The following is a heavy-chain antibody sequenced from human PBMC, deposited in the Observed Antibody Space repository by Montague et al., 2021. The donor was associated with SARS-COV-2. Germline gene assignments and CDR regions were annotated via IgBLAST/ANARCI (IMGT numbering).Heavy chain of an antibody. CDR1: GGSISSSY. J-gene: IGHJ4*02. D-gene: IGHD1-26*01. Sequence: SETLSLTCSVSGGSISSSYWSWIRQPPGTGLEWIGYIYHYGSAKYNPSLKSRVTISVDTSKNQFSLKLSFVTAVDTDVYYCARHAKWDWYYFDYWGQGTLVTVSS. V-gene: IGHV4-59*08. CDR3: ARHAKWDWYYFDY. CDR2: IYHYGSA.